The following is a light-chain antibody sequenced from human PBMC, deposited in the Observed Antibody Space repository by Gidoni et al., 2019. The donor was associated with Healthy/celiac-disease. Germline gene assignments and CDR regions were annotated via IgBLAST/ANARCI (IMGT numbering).Light chain of an antibody. V-gene: IGKV3-20*01. CDR2: GAS. J-gene: IGKJ2*01. CDR3: QQYSSSPYT. Sequence: VLTQSPGTLSLSPGERATLSCRASQSVSSSYLAWYQQKPDQAPRLLIYGASSRATGLPDWFSGWGSVTDISLTISRLEPEDFAVYYCQQYSSSPYTFGQGTKLEIK. CDR1: QSVSSSY.